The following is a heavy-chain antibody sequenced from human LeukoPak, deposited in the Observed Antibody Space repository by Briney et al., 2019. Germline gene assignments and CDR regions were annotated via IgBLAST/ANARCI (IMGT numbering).Heavy chain of an antibody. CDR1: EFTVSSYY. J-gene: IGHJ4*02. CDR3: ARAYCYSCGFDY. V-gene: IGHV3-53*01. Sequence: PGGSLRLSCAASEFTVSSYYMSWVRQAPGKGLEWVSVNYSGGTSDYADSVKGRFTISRDNSKNTLYLQMNSLRAEDTAVYYCARAYCYSCGFDYWGQGALVTVSS. CDR2: NYSGGTS. D-gene: IGHD2-2*02.